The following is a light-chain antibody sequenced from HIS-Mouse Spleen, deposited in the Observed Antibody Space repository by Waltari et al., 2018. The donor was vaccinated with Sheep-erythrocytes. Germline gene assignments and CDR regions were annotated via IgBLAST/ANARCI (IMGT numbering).Light chain of an antibody. CDR1: SSDVGGYNY. CDR2: EVS. CDR3: SSYAGSNNWV. J-gene: IGLJ3*02. V-gene: IGLV2-8*01. Sequence: QSALTQPPSASGSPGQSLTISCTGTSSDVGGYNYVFWYQQHPGNAPKLRIYEVSKRPPGVPDRFSGSKSGNTASLTVSGLQAEDEADYYCSSYAGSNNWVFGGGTKLTVL.